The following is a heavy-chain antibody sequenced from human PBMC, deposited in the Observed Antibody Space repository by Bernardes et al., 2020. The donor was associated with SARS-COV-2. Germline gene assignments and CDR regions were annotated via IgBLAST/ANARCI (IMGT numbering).Heavy chain of an antibody. CDR1: GFKFSKYA. Sequence: GWSLRLSCAASGFKFSKYAMSWVRQAPGKGLEWLSSISDGSENIYYGDSVTDRFTISRDNSKNTLYLQMNSLRADDTAIYYCAKDLFPSGPDAFDIWGQGTQVTVSA. V-gene: IGHV3-23*01. CDR2: ISDGSENI. J-gene: IGHJ3*02. D-gene: IGHD3-3*01. CDR3: AKDLFPSGPDAFDI.